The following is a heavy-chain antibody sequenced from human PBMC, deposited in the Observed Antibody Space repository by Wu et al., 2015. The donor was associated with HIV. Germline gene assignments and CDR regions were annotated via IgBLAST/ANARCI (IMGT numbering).Heavy chain of an antibody. Sequence: QVQLVQSGAEVKKPGASVKVSCKASGYTFTGYYMHWVRQAPGQGLEWMGWINPNSGGTNYAQKFQGRVTMTRDTSISTAYMELSRLRSDDTAVYYCARQSTRLYDSSGYYWDYWGQGTLVTVSS. J-gene: IGHJ4*02. CDR2: INPNSGGT. CDR3: ARQSTRLYDSSGYYWDY. D-gene: IGHD3-22*01. CDR1: GYTFTGYY. V-gene: IGHV1-2*02.